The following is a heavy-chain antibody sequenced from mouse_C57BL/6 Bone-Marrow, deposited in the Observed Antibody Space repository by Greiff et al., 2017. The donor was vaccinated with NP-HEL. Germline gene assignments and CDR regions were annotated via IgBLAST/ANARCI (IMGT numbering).Heavy chain of an antibody. V-gene: IGHV5-9-1*02. CDR1: GFTFSSYA. D-gene: IGHD4-1*01. Sequence: EVKVVESGEGLVKPGGSLKLSCAASGFTFSSYAMSWVRQTPEKRLEWVAYISSGGDYIYYADTVKGRFTISRDNARNTLYLQMSSLKSEDTAMYYCTREGLGQGDFDYWGQGTTLTVSS. CDR2: ISSGGDYI. CDR3: TREGLGQGDFDY. J-gene: IGHJ2*01.